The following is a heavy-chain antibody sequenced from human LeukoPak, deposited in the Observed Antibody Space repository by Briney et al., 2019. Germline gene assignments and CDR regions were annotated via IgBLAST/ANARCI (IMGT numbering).Heavy chain of an antibody. Sequence: GGSLRLSCAASGFTFSSYAMHWVRQAPGKGLEYVSAISSNGGSTYYANSVKGRFTISRDNSKNTLYLQMGSLRAEDMAVYYCARDAQPMVRGEVTYYFDYWGQGTLVTVYS. CDR2: ISSNGGST. CDR1: GFTFSSYA. V-gene: IGHV3-64*01. CDR3: ARDAQPMVRGEVTYYFDY. D-gene: IGHD3-10*01. J-gene: IGHJ4*02.